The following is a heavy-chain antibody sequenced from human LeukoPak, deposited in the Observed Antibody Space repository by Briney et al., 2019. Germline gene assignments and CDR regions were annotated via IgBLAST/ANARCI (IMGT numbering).Heavy chain of an antibody. D-gene: IGHD3-10*01. CDR3: ARDRGSVVTMVRGVSETRGFDY. J-gene: IGHJ4*02. Sequence: GGSLRLSCAASGFTFSSYSMNWVRQAPGKGLEWVSSISSSSSYIYYADSVKGRFTISRDNAKNSPYLQMNSLRAEDTAVYYCARDRGSVVTMVRGVSETRGFDYWGQGTLVTVSS. CDR1: GFTFSSYS. V-gene: IGHV3-21*01. CDR2: ISSSSSYI.